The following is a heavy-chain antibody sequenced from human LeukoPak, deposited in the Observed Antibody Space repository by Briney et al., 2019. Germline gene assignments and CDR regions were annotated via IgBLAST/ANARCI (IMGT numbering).Heavy chain of an antibody. Sequence: VSGFTFSSXSXNXVRQAPGKGLXWXSHISSSSANIYYADSVKGRFTISRDNAQNSLFLQMIGVIVDDTALYYCVRDGPGTVIPGNMDVWGKGTTVTVSS. D-gene: IGHD2-2*01. V-gene: IGHV3-48*01. CDR3: VRDGPGTVIPGNMDV. CDR2: ISSSSANI. CDR1: GFTFSSXS. J-gene: IGHJ6*03.